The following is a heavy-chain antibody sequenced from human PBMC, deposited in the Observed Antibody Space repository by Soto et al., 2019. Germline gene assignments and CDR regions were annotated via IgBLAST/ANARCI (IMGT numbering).Heavy chain of an antibody. CDR3: ARDWYEDY. V-gene: IGHV3-23*01. D-gene: IGHD6-13*01. J-gene: IGHJ4*02. Sequence: EVQLLESGGDLAQPGGSLRLSCAASGFTFSTYAMTWVRQAPGKGLDWLAAINSAATAYYADSVKGRFTISRDNAKNILYLQINDLRAEDTAVYYCARDWYEDYWGPGTLVTVSS. CDR1: GFTFSTYA. CDR2: INSAATA.